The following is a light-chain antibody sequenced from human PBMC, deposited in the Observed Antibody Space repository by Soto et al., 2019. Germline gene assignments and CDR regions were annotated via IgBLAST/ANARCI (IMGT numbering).Light chain of an antibody. CDR3: QSYDNTLGGLGWM. Sequence: QSVLTQPPSVSGAPGQRVTISCTGSTSNIGAGYDVHWYQQKDPRAAPKLLIYADSNRPSGAPDRFSASKSGTSASLAITGLQAEDEADYYCQSYDNTLGGLGWMFGGGTKVTVL. V-gene: IGLV1-40*01. CDR2: ADS. J-gene: IGLJ3*02. CDR1: TSNIGAGYD.